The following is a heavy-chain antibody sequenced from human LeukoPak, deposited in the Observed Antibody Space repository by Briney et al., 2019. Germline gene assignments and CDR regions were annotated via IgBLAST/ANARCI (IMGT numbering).Heavy chain of an antibody. Sequence: GGSLRLSCAGSGFTFSSYWMHWVRQAPGKGLVWVSRISTDASSTTYADSVKGRFTISRDNAKGTLYLQMSSQRAEDTPVYYCTGHHQAYSRTYWGQGTLVTVSS. V-gene: IGHV3-74*01. CDR3: TGHHQAYSRTY. J-gene: IGHJ4*02. CDR1: GFTFSSYW. D-gene: IGHD4-11*01. CDR2: ISTDASST.